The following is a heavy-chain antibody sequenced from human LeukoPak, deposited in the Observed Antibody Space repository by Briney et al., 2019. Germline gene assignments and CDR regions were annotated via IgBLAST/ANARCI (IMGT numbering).Heavy chain of an antibody. Sequence: GGSLRLSCVVSRFTFNRCWMNWVRQAPGKGLEWVAHINPDGRDTYYVDSVKGRFTISRDNAQNSMYLQMNSLRVEDTAVYYCTSWGDTTAEYFQRWGQGTLVTVS. CDR2: INPDGRDT. J-gene: IGHJ1*01. D-gene: IGHD2-21*02. CDR3: TSWGDTTAEYFQR. V-gene: IGHV3-7*01. CDR1: RFTFNRCW.